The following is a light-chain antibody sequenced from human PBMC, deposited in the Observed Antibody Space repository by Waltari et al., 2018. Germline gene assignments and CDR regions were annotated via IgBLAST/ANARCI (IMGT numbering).Light chain of an antibody. CDR1: QSVSSSH. CDR2: GAT. J-gene: IGKJ5*01. CDR3: QQYGSSTSIT. Sequence: IVLTQSPATPSLSPGERATLSCRASQSVSSSHLAWYQQKPGQDPRLLIHGATSRATGISDRFSGSGSGTDFTLTISRLEPEDFAVYYCQQYGSSTSITFGQGTRLEIK. V-gene: IGKV3-20*01.